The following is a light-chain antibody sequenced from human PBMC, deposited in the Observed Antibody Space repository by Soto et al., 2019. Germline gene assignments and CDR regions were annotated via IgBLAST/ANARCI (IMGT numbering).Light chain of an antibody. CDR2: AAS. CDR1: QPIGNY. Sequence: QISLSHQSQSSSLGDRVTISCRASQPIGNYLNSYQQKHGEPPQXMIFAASSLRSGVPSRFSGSGYGTVVTIIILYLYDEDAMTDDGQQTQTVPLTFGQGTRLEIK. J-gene: IGKJ5*01. V-gene: IGKV1-39*01. CDR3: QQTQTVPLT.